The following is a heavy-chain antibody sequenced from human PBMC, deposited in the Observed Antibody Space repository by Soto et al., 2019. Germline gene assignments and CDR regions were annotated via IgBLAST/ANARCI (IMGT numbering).Heavy chain of an antibody. Sequence: PSETLSLTCTVSGDSISAYSWSWVRQPPGKGLEWIGNIHYNGNTKYSPSLKSRVTISVDTSKNQFSLKLSSVTAADTAVYYCARMVVTAIQIYFDYWGQGTLVTVSS. J-gene: IGHJ4*02. CDR3: ARMVVTAIQIYFDY. CDR2: IHYNGNT. V-gene: IGHV4-59*01. D-gene: IGHD2-21*02. CDR1: GDSISAYS.